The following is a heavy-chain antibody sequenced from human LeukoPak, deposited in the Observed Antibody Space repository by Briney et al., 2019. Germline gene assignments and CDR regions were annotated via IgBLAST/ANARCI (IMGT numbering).Heavy chain of an antibody. D-gene: IGHD2-2*01. CDR3: SYCSSTSCYAF. CDR1: GFTFSSYA. V-gene: IGHV3-30-3*01. CDR2: ISYDGSNK. Sequence: GGSLRLSCAASGFTFSSYAMHWVRQAPGKGLEWVAVISYDGSNKYYADSVKGRFTISRDNSKNTPYLQMNSLRAEDTAVYYCSYCSSTSCYAFWGQGTLVTVSS. J-gene: IGHJ4*02.